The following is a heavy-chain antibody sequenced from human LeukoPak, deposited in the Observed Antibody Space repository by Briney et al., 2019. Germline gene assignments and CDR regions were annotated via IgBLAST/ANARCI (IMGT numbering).Heavy chain of an antibody. CDR2: MYTSGST. CDR3: ARGPYSYDSSGAFDI. Sequence: SQTLSLTCTVSGGSISSGSYYWSWIRQPAGQGLEWIGRMYTSGSTNYNPSLKSRVTMSVDTSKNQFSLKLSSVTAADTAVYFCARGPYSYDSSGAFDIWGQGTMVTVSS. D-gene: IGHD3-22*01. J-gene: IGHJ3*02. V-gene: IGHV4-61*02. CDR1: GGSISSGSYY.